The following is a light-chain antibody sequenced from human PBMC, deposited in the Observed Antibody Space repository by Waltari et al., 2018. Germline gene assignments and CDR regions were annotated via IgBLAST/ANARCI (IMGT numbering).Light chain of an antibody. J-gene: IGLJ1*01. Sequence: QSVLTQPPSVSGAPGQRVTISCTGGSSNLGTGYDVHWYQQLPGTAPKLLIYTNSYRPSGVPDRFSGSKSGTSASLIIAGLQAEDAADYYCQSFDISLNGAVFGAGTKVTVL. CDR1: SSNLGTGYD. V-gene: IGLV1-40*01. CDR2: TNS. CDR3: QSFDISLNGAV.